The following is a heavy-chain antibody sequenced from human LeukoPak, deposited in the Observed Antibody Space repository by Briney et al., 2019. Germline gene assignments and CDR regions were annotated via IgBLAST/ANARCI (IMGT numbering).Heavy chain of an antibody. CDR3: ARYYGGNSNFDY. CDR1: GGSVSSGRYY. V-gene: IGHV4-61*01. D-gene: IGHD4-23*01. Sequence: SETLSLTCTVSGGSVSSGRYYWNWIRQPPGKGLEWVGYIYYSGSTNYNPSLKSRVTISVDSSKNQFSLRVSSVTAADTAVYYCARYYGGNSNFDYWGQGTLVTVSS. J-gene: IGHJ4*02. CDR2: IYYSGST.